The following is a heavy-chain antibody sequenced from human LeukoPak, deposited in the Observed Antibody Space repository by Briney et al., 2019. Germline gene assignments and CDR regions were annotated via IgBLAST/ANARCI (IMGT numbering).Heavy chain of an antibody. CDR1: GFTFSSYW. CDR2: INSDGGST. V-gene: IGHV3-74*01. J-gene: IGHJ2*01. CDR3: ARNYWYFDL. Sequence: PVVPLRLSCAASGFTFSSYWMHWARQAPGKGLVWVSRINSDGGSTTYADSVKGRFTISRNNAKNTLYLQMNSLRAEDTAVYYCARNYWYFDLWGRGTLVTVSS.